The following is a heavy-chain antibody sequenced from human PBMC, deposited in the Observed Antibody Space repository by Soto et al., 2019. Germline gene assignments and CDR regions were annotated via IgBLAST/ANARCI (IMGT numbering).Heavy chain of an antibody. CDR2: INHSGST. CDR3: ARGRSWYFLNWFDP. J-gene: IGHJ5*02. V-gene: IGHV4-34*01. Sequence: SETLSLTCAVYGGSFSGYYWSWIRQPPGKGLEWIGEINHSGSTNYNPSLKSRVTISVDTSKNQFSLKLSSVTAADTAVYYCARGRSWYFLNWFDPWGQGTLVTVSS. D-gene: IGHD6-13*01. CDR1: GGSFSGYY.